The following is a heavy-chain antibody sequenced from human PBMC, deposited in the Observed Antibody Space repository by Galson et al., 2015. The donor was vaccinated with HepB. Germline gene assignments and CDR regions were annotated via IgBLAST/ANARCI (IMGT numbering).Heavy chain of an antibody. Sequence: SLRLSCAASAFTFSSYTLNWVRQAPGKGLEWVSSISSSSSYIYYADSVKGRFTISRDNAKNSLFLHMNSLRAEDTAVYYCATSSARGSYAFDYWGQGTLVTVSS. CDR3: ATSSARGSYAFDY. CDR2: ISSSSSYI. D-gene: IGHD1-26*01. CDR1: AFTFSSYT. V-gene: IGHV3-21*01. J-gene: IGHJ4*02.